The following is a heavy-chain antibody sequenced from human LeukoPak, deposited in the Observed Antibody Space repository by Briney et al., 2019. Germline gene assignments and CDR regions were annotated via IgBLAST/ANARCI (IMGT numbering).Heavy chain of an antibody. Sequence: PGGSLRLSCAASGFTFDDYGMSWVRQAPGKGLEWVSGINWNGGSTGYADSVKGRFTISRDNAKNSLYLQMNSLRAEDTALYYCARDRLFRGFGGLLGRDYWGQGTLVTVSS. CDR1: GFTFDDYG. CDR2: INWNGGST. CDR3: ARDRLFRGFGGLLGRDY. D-gene: IGHD3-10*01. J-gene: IGHJ4*02. V-gene: IGHV3-20*04.